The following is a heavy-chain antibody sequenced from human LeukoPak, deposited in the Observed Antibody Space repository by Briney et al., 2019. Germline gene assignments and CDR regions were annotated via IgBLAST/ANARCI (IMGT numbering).Heavy chain of an antibody. Sequence: PGGSLRLSCAASGFTFSSSWMHWVRQAPGKGLVWVSRINTDGSSTSYADSVKGRFTISRDNAKNTLYLQMNSLRAEDTAVYYCARELGVVVIGDAFDIWGQGTMVTVSS. V-gene: IGHV3-74*01. D-gene: IGHD3-22*01. CDR2: INTDGSST. J-gene: IGHJ3*02. CDR1: GFTFSSSW. CDR3: ARELGVVVIGDAFDI.